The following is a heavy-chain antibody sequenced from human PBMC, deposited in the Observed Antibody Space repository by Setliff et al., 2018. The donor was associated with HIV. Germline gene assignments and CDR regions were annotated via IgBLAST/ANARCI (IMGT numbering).Heavy chain of an antibody. CDR2: VYYSGGT. D-gene: IGHD5-12*01. CDR3: ARLGDSGYDFRGYFDY. CDR1: GGSVSDTSYY. J-gene: IGHJ4*02. V-gene: IGHV4-39*01. Sequence: SETLSLTCTVSGGSVSDTSYYWGWIRQPPGKGLEWLANVYYSGGTYYNPSLNSRVTISVDTSRNQFSLKLTSVTVADTALYFCARLGDSGYDFRGYFDYWGQGKLVTVS.